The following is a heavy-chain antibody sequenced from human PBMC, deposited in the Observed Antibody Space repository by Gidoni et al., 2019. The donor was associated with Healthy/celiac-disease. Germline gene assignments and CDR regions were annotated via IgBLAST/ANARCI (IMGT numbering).Heavy chain of an antibody. J-gene: IGHJ4*02. CDR3: AREKSFRYYFDY. CDR2: ISYDGSNK. Sequence: QVHLVESGGGVVQPGWSVRLSCAASGFTFSSYAMHWVRQAPGKGLEWVTVISYDGSNKYYADSVKGRFAISGDNSKNTLYLQMNSLEAEDTAVYYCAREKSFRYYFDYWGQGTLVTVSS. V-gene: IGHV3-30*09. CDR1: GFTFSSYA.